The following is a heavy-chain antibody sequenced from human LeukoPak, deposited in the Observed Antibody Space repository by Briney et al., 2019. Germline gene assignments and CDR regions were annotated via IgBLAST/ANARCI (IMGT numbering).Heavy chain of an antibody. D-gene: IGHD6-13*01. CDR1: GFTFSSYA. J-gene: IGHJ4*02. Sequence: GGSLRLSCAASGFTFSSYAMHWVRQAPGKGLEWVAVISYDGSNKYYADSGKGRFTISRDNSKNTLYLQMNSLRAEDTAVYYCARRAGYSSSWYVSDYWGQGTLVTVSS. V-gene: IGHV3-30-3*01. CDR3: ARRAGYSSSWYVSDY. CDR2: ISYDGSNK.